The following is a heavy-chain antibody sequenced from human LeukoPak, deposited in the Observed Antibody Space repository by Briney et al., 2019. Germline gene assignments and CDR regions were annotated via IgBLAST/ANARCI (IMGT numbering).Heavy chain of an antibody. V-gene: IGHV3-30*18. Sequence: PGGSLRLSCAASGFTFSDYVMHWVRQAPGKGLEWVAVISIDGNNKYYGDSVKGRFTISRDNSKNTLYLQMNSLRAQDTAVYYCAKVFYGDYGGRYFDYWGQGTLVTVSS. J-gene: IGHJ4*02. D-gene: IGHD4-17*01. CDR2: ISIDGNNK. CDR3: AKVFYGDYGGRYFDY. CDR1: GFTFSDYV.